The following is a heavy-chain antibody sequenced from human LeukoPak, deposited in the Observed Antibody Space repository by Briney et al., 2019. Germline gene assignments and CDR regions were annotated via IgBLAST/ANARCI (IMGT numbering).Heavy chain of an antibody. J-gene: IGHJ5*01. CDR3: ARLVGASWFDS. Sequence: SQTLSLTCAISGDSVSTNSATWTWLRQSPSRGLEWLGRTYYRSKWSNDYAVSMKSRITINPDTSKNQFSLQLNSVTPEDSAVYYCARLVGASWFDSWGQGTLVTVSS. CDR2: TYYRSKWSN. D-gene: IGHD1-26*01. V-gene: IGHV6-1*01. CDR1: GDSVSTNSAT.